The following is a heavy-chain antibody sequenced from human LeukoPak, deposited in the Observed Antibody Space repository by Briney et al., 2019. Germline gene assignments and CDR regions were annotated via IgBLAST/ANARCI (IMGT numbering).Heavy chain of an antibody. J-gene: IGHJ4*02. Sequence: SETLSLTCTVSGGSISSSSRYWGWIRQPPGKGLEWIGSIYYSGSTNYNPSLKSRVTISVDTSKNQFSLKLSSVTAADTAVYYCARDDSSGYYDYWGQGTLVTVSS. CDR1: GGSISSSSRY. V-gene: IGHV4-39*07. D-gene: IGHD3-22*01. CDR3: ARDDSSGYYDY. CDR2: IYYSGST.